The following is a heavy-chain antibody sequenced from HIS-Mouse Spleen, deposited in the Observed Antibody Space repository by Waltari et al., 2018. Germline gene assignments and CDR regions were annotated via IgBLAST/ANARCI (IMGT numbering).Heavy chain of an antibody. Sequence: QVQLVQSGAEVKKPGASVKVSCKASGYTFTAYYMHWVRQAPGQGLEWMGWINPNSGGTNYAQKFQGRVTMTRDTSISTAYMELSRLRSDDTAVYYCAPGLGYSSSWPGAFDIWGQGTMVTVSS. V-gene: IGHV1-2*02. D-gene: IGHD6-13*01. CDR1: GYTFTAYY. J-gene: IGHJ3*02. CDR2: INPNSGGT. CDR3: APGLGYSSSWPGAFDI.